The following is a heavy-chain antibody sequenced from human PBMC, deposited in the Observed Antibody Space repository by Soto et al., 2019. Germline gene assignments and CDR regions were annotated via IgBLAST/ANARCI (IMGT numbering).Heavy chain of an antibody. Sequence: PSDTLSLTCTVSGGSISSGDYYWSWIRQPPGKGLEWIGYIYYSGSTYYNPSLKSRVTISVDTSKNQFSLKLSSVTAADTAVYYCAREGYCSGGSCYSGFDYWGQGTLVTVSS. V-gene: IGHV4-30-4*02. D-gene: IGHD2-15*01. CDR2: IYYSGST. CDR1: GGSISSGDYY. CDR3: AREGYCSGGSCYSGFDY. J-gene: IGHJ4*02.